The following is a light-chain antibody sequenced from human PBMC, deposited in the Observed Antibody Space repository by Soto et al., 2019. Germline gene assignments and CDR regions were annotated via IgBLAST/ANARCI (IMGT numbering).Light chain of an antibody. J-gene: IGLJ2*01. V-gene: IGLV2-14*03. CDR3: CSYGGFSTFVI. Sequence: QSALTQPASVSGSPGQSITISCTGTSSDIGRYDYVSWYQQFPGKAPKLMIYRVINRPSGVSDRFSGSKSGNSASLSISGLQPEDEAHYYCCSYGGFSTFVIFGGGTKLTVL. CDR2: RVI. CDR1: SSDIGRYDY.